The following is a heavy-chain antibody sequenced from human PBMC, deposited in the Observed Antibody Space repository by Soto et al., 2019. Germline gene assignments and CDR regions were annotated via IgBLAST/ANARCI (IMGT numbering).Heavy chain of an antibody. V-gene: IGHV4-39*01. CDR1: GGSISSSSYY. CDR3: ARHVLLWLGYPSGFDI. Sequence: SETLSLTCTVSGGSISSSSYYWGWIRQPPGKGLEWIGSIYYSGSTYYNPSLKSRVTISVDTPKNQFSLKLSPVTAADTAAYYCARHVLLWLGYPSGFDIWGQGTLVTVSS. CDR2: IYYSGST. J-gene: IGHJ5*02. D-gene: IGHD3-10*01.